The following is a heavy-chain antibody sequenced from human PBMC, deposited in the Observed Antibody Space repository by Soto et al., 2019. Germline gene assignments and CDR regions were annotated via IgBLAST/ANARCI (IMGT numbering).Heavy chain of an antibody. CDR1: GGSISSGGYY. Sequence: PSETLSLTCTVSGGSISSGGYYWSWIRQHPGKGLEWIGYIYYSGSTYYNPSLKSRVTISVDTSKNQFSLKLSSVTAADTAVYYCARDLKGYYGKHAFDIWGQGTMVTVS. V-gene: IGHV4-31*03. D-gene: IGHD3-10*01. CDR3: ARDLKGYYGKHAFDI. CDR2: IYYSGST. J-gene: IGHJ3*02.